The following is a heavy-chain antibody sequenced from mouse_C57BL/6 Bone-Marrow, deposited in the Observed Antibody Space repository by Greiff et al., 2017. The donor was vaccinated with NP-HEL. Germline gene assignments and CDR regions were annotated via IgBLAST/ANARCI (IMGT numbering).Heavy chain of an antibody. V-gene: IGHV5-6*01. CDR2: ISSGGSYT. J-gene: IGHJ4*01. CDR1: GFTFSSYG. Sequence: EVQRVESGGDLVKPGGSLKLSCAASGFTFSSYGMSWVRQTPDKRLEWVATISSGGSYTYYPDSVKGRFTISRDNAKNTLYLQMSSLTSEDTAMYYCARHDDGYYPYAMDYWGQGTSVTVSS. CDR3: ARHDDGYYPYAMDY. D-gene: IGHD2-3*01.